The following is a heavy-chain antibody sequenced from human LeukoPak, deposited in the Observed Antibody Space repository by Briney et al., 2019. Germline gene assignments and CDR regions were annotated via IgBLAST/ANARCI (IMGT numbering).Heavy chain of an antibody. Sequence: GESLKISCKGSGYSFTSYWIGRVRQMPGKGLEWMGIIYPGDSDTRYSPSFQGQVTISADKSISTAYLQWSSLKASDTAMYYYARRIAVAGKGPFDYWGQGTLVTVSS. J-gene: IGHJ4*02. CDR1: GYSFTSYW. D-gene: IGHD6-19*01. V-gene: IGHV5-51*01. CDR3: ARRIAVAGKGPFDY. CDR2: IYPGDSDT.